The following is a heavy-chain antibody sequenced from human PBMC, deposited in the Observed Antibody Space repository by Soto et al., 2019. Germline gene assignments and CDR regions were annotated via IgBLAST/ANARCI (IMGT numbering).Heavy chain of an antibody. Sequence: SETLSLTCTVSGGSISSGDYYWSWIRQPPGKGLEWIGYIYYSGSTYYNPSLKSRVTISVDTSKNQFSLKLSSVTAADTAVYYCARDGYSSSFLDEWGQGTLVTVSS. J-gene: IGHJ4*02. V-gene: IGHV4-30-4*01. CDR2: IYYSGST. CDR1: GGSISSGDYY. CDR3: ARDGYSSSFLDE. D-gene: IGHD6-6*01.